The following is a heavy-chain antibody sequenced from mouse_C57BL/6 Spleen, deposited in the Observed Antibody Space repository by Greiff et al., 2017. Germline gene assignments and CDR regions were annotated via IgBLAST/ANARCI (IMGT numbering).Heavy chain of an antibody. V-gene: IGHV1-50*01. CDR1: GYTFTSYW. CDR3: ARRGWLLHAMDY. J-gene: IGHJ4*01. Sequence: VQLQQPGAELVKPGASVKLSCKASGYTFTSYWMQWVKQRPGQGLEWIGEIDPSDSYTNYNQKFKGKATLTVDTSSSTAYMQLSSLTSEDSAVYYCARRGWLLHAMDYWGQGTSVTVSS. CDR2: IDPSDSYT. D-gene: IGHD2-3*01.